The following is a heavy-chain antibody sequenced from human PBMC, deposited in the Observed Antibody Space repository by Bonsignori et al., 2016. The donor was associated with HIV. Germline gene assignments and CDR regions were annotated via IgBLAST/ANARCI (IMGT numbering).Heavy chain of an antibody. Sequence: QVQLQESGPGLVKPSETLSLTCTVSGGSISSSSSYWAWIRQPPGKGLEWIGSIYYSGFTYYNPSLMSRVTTSVDTSKNQFSLRLNSVTAADTAMYYCARDLNSLTISGVVIRDAIDIWGQGT. D-gene: IGHD3-3*01. CDR3: ARDLNSLTISGVVIRDAIDI. CDR2: IYYSGFT. V-gene: IGHV4-39*07. J-gene: IGHJ3*02. CDR1: GGSISSSSSY.